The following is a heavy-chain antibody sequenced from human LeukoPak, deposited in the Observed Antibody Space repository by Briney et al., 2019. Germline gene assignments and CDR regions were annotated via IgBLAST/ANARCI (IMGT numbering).Heavy chain of an antibody. Sequence: GGSLRLSCAASGFTFSSYWMSWVRQPPGKGLEWVANIKQDGSEKYYVDSVKGRFTISRDNAKNSLYLQMNSLRAEDTAVYYCAREMKVTAGPGTDHWGQGTLVTVSS. CDR1: GFTFSSYW. CDR2: IKQDGSEK. CDR3: AREMKVTAGPGTDH. D-gene: IGHD2-21*02. V-gene: IGHV3-7*01. J-gene: IGHJ4*02.